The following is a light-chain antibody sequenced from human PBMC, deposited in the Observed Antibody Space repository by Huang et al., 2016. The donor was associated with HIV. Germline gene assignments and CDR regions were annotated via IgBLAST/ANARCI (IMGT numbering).Light chain of an antibody. Sequence: EIVMTQSLATLSVSPGERATLSCRASQSVSSNLAWYQQKPGQAPRLLIYGASTRATGIPARFSGSGSGTEFTLTISNLQSEDCAVYYCQQYNNWPPTFGQGTELGIK. CDR3: QQYNNWPPT. V-gene: IGKV3-15*01. CDR2: GAS. J-gene: IGKJ2*01. CDR1: QSVSSN.